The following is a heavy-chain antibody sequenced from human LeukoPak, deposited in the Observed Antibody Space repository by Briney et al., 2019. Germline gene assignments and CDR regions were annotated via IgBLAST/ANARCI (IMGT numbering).Heavy chain of an antibody. Sequence: SETLSLTCAVYGGSFSGYYWSWIRQPPGKGLEWIGEINHSGSTNYNPSLKSRVTISVDTSKNQFSLKLSSVTAADTAVYYCARGQENYYDSSGYYQLFDYWGQGTQVTVSS. CDR2: INHSGST. V-gene: IGHV4-34*01. J-gene: IGHJ4*02. D-gene: IGHD3-22*01. CDR1: GGSFSGYY. CDR3: ARGQENYYDSSGYYQLFDY.